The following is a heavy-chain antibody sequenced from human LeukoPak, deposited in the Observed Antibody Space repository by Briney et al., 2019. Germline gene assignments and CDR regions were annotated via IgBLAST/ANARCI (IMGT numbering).Heavy chain of an antibody. V-gene: IGHV4-59*01. CDR3: AREDPQTTVPEGMDV. CDR1: GGSISTYY. CDR2: IYYTGTT. J-gene: IGHJ6*02. D-gene: IGHD4-17*01. Sequence: SETLSLTCSVSGGSISTYYWSWIRQLPGKGLEWIGYIYYTGTTNYNPSLRSRVTISVDTSRNQFSLRLSSVAAADTAVYYCAREDPQTTVPEGMDVWGHGTTVIVSS.